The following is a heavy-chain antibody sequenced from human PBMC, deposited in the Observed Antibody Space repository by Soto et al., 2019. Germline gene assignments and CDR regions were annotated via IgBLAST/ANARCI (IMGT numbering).Heavy chain of an antibody. CDR3: ARMGYYDGSGRAFDL. Sequence: QVQLQQWGAGLLKPSETLSLTCAVYGGSFSGYYWSWIRQPPGKGLEWIGEINHSGSTNYNPSLKSRVNISVDTSKNQLSVKLSSVTAADSAVYYGARMGYYDGSGRAFDLWGQGTMVTVSS. D-gene: IGHD3-10*01. V-gene: IGHV4-34*01. J-gene: IGHJ3*01. CDR1: GGSFSGYY. CDR2: INHSGST.